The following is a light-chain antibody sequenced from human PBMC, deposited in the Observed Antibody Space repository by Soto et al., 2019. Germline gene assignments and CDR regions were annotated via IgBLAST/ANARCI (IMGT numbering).Light chain of an antibody. V-gene: IGLV1-44*01. CDR1: SSHIGSNT. CDR2: SNN. J-gene: IGLJ3*02. CDR3: AASDDSLNGCWV. Sequence: QSVLTQPPSASGTPGQRVTISCSGSSSHIGSNTVNWYQQLPGTAPKLLIYSNNQRPSGVPDRFSGSKSGTSASLAISGLQSEDEADYYCAASDDSLNGCWVFGGGTKLTVL.